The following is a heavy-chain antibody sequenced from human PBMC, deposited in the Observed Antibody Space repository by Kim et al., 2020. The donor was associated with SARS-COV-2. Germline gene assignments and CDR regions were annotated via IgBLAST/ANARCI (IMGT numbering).Heavy chain of an antibody. CDR1: GFTFSSYS. J-gene: IGHJ5*02. Sequence: GGSLRLSCAASGFTFSSYSMNWVRQAPGKGLEWVSSISSSSSYIYYADSVKGRFTISRDNAKNSLYLQMNSLRAEDTAVYYCARELSSYRYYYGSGSYSPGGWFDPWGQGTLVTVSS. CDR3: ARELSSYRYYYGSGSYSPGGWFDP. CDR2: ISSSSSYI. V-gene: IGHV3-21*01. D-gene: IGHD3-10*01.